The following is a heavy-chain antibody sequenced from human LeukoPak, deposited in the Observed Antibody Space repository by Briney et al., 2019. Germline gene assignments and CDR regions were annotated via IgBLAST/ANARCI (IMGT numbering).Heavy chain of an antibody. V-gene: IGHV1-18*01. J-gene: IGHJ3*02. CDR2: ISAYNGNT. D-gene: IGHD2-2*01. Sequence: ASVKVSCKASGYTFTSYGISWVRQAPGQGLEWMGWISAYNGNTNYAQKLQGRVTMTTDTSTSTAYMELRSLRSDDTAVYYCARDDGGPYCSSTSCYFRSAFDIWGQGTMVTVSS. CDR1: GYTFTSYG. CDR3: ARDDGGPYCSSTSCYFRSAFDI.